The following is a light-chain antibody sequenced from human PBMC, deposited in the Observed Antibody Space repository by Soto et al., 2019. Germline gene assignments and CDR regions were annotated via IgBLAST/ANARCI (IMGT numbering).Light chain of an antibody. V-gene: IGLV7-43*01. CDR3: LLYYGGAHLV. CDR2: TTN. J-gene: IGLJ3*02. CDR1: TGAVTSGNY. Sequence: QSVVTPEPSLTVSPGGTVTLTCASSTGAVTSGNYPSWFQQKPGQTPRTLIYTTNNRHSWTPARFSGSLLGGKAALTLSGVQPEDEAEYYCLLYYGGAHLVFGGGTKLTVL.